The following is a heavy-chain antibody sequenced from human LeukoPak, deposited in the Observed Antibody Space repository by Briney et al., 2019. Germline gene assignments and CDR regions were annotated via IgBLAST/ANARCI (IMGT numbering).Heavy chain of an antibody. CDR3: ARARNYYDSSGFYYEGDAFDI. J-gene: IGHJ3*02. CDR2: IYSSGST. Sequence: SETLSLTCTVSGGSISSYHWSWIRQPPGKGLECIGYIYSSGSTNYIPSLKSRVTISVDTSKNQFSLKLSSVTAADTAVYYCARARNYYDSSGFYYEGDAFDIWGQGTMVTVSS. D-gene: IGHD3-22*01. CDR1: GGSISSYH. V-gene: IGHV4-59*01.